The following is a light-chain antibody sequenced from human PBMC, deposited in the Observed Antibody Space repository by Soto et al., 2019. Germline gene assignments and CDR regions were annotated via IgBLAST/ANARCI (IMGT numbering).Light chain of an antibody. J-gene: IGKJ1*01. V-gene: IGKV4-1*01. CDR2: LAS. Sequence: DIVLTQSPDSLAVSLGERATINCKSSQSLLYSSDNKNCLAWYQQKPGQPPKMLFYLASTRGSGVPDRFSGSGSGTDFTLTISSLQAEDVAVYYCHKYYTTPRTFGQGTRVEIK. CDR1: QSLLYSSDNKNC. CDR3: HKYYTTPRT.